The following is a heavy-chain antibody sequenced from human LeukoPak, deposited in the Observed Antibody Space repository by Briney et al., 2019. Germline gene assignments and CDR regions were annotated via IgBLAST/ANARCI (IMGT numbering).Heavy chain of an antibody. CDR2: ISGSGGST. J-gene: IGHJ4*02. V-gene: IGHV3-23*01. CDR1: GFTFSSYA. D-gene: IGHD3-22*01. Sequence: GGSLRLSCGASGFTFSSYAMSWVRQAPGKGLEWVSAISGSGGSTHYADSVKGRFTISRDNSKNTLYLQMNNLGAEDTAVYYCAKRYYYDNSGLWDYWGQGTLVTVSS. CDR3: AKRYYYDNSGLWDY.